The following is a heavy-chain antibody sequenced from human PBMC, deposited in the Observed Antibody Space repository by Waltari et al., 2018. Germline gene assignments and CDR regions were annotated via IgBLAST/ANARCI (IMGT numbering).Heavy chain of an antibody. CDR1: GGTFSSYT. V-gene: IGHV1-69*02. D-gene: IGHD6-19*01. Sequence: QVQLVQSGAEVKKPGSSVKVSCKASGGTFSSYTISWVRQAPGQGLEWMGRIIPILGIAHYAQKYQGRDTMTADKSTSTAYMELNSLRGEDTAVYYCARVYSSGWYTDDWGQGTLVTVSS. J-gene: IGHJ4*02. CDR3: ARVYSSGWYTDD. CDR2: IIPILGIA.